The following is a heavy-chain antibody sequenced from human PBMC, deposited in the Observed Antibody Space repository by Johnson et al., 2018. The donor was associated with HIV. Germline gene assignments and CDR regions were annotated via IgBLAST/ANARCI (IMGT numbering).Heavy chain of an antibody. D-gene: IGHD1-14*01. V-gene: IGHV3-20*03. CDR2: INWNGGSP. J-gene: IGHJ3*02. Sequence: WVRQAPGKGLEWVSGINWNGGSPIYYADSVKGRFSISRDNAKNSLYLQMNSLRAEDTAVYYCATRDPTHRPGVFDIWGQGTMVTVSS. CDR3: ATRDPTHRPGVFDI.